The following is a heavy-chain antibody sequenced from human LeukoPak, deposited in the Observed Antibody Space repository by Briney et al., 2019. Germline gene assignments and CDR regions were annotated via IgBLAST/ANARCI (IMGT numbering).Heavy chain of an antibody. CDR1: GFTFRSYA. Sequence: PGRSLRLSCVASGFTFRSYAMHWVRQAPGKGLKWVAVISYDGNKKYYADSVKGRFTISRDNSKNTLYLQMNSLRAEDTAVYYCARESEAFDIWGQGTMVTVSS. CDR3: ARESEAFDI. J-gene: IGHJ3*02. V-gene: IGHV3-30-3*01. CDR2: ISYDGNKK.